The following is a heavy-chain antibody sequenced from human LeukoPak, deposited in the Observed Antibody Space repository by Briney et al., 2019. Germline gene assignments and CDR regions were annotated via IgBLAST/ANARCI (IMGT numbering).Heavy chain of an antibody. CDR3: ARAFDVLTGDFDY. D-gene: IGHD3-9*01. Sequence: SETLSLTCAVSGGTFSGYYWNWVRQPPGKGLEWIGEINNSGSTNYNPSLKSRVTISVDTSKNQFSLKLSSVTAADTAVYYCARAFDVLTGDFDYWGQGTLVTVSS. CDR1: GGTFSGYY. V-gene: IGHV4-34*01. J-gene: IGHJ4*02. CDR2: INNSGST.